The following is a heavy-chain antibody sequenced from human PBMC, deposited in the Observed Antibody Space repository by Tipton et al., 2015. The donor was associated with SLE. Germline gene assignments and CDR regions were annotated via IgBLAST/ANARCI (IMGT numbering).Heavy chain of an antibody. V-gene: IGHV3-21*04. CDR2: ISGDSSYI. J-gene: IGHJ4*02. CDR1: GFTFSSYT. CDR3: ARDSGYYDSSEYYYSDH. Sequence: GSLRLSCAASGFTFSSYTMNWVRQAPGKGLEWVSSISGDSSYIFYADSLKGRFTISRDNAKNSLYLQMNSLRADDTAVYYCARDSGYYDSSEYYYSDHWGQGTLVTVSS. D-gene: IGHD3-22*01.